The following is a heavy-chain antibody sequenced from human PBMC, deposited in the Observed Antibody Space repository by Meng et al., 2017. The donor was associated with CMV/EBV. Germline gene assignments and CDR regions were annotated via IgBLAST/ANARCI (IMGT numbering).Heavy chain of an antibody. CDR3: ARTTHSGYVGFDY. CDR1: GYTFTSYD. Sequence: ASVKVSCKASGYTFTSYDINWVRQATGQGLEWMGWMNPNSGNTGYAQKFQGRVTITRNTSISTAYIELSSLRSEDTAVYYCARTTHSGYVGFDYWGQGTLVTVSS. J-gene: IGHJ4*02. D-gene: IGHD5-12*01. V-gene: IGHV1-8*03. CDR2: MNPNSGNT.